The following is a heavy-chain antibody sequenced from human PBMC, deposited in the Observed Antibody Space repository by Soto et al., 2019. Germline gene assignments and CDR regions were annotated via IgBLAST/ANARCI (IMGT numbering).Heavy chain of an antibody. CDR1: GYSFTSYW. J-gene: IGHJ3*02. CDR2: IYPGDSDT. Sequence: PGESLKISCKGSGYSFTSYWISWVRQMPGKGLEWMGIIYPGDSDTRYSPSFQGQVTISADKSISTAYLQWSSLKASDTAMYYCARPYYYDSSGYYQHAFDIWGQGTMVTVSS. CDR3: ARPYYYDSSGYYQHAFDI. V-gene: IGHV5-51*01. D-gene: IGHD3-22*01.